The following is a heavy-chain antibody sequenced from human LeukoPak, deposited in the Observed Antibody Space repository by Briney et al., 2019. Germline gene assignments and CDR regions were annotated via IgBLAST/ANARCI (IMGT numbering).Heavy chain of an antibody. D-gene: IGHD6-19*01. CDR2: ISYSGST. J-gene: IGHJ4*02. CDR3: ARDGRAGSLFAY. CDR1: GGSISGYY. V-gene: IGHV4-59*01. Sequence: SETLSLTCTVSGGSISGYYWSWIRQPPGKGLEWVGYISYSGSTNYNPSLKSRVTISVDTSKNQFSLKLSSVTAADTAIYYCARDGRAGSLFAYWGQGTLVTVFS.